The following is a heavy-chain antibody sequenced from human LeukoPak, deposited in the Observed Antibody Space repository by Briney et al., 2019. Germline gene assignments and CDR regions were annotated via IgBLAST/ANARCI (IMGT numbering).Heavy chain of an antibody. CDR1: GGSFSGYY. V-gene: IGHV4-34*01. CDR2: INHSGST. Sequence: PSETLSLTCAVYGGSFSGYYWSWIRQPPGKGLEWIGEINHSGSTNYNPSLKSRVTISVDTSRNQFSLKLSSVTAADTAVYYCARVITLGGVIPYWGQGTLVTVSS. J-gene: IGHJ4*02. CDR3: ARVITLGGVIPY. D-gene: IGHD3-16*02.